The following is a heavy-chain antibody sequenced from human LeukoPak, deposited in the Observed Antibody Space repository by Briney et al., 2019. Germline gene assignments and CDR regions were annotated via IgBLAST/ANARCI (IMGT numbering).Heavy chain of an antibody. J-gene: IGHJ3*02. CDR2: IYYSGST. D-gene: IGHD4-23*01. CDR3: ASLGGGNSVGDAFDI. Sequence: SETLSLTCTVSGVSISSYYWSWLRQPPGKGLEWVGYIYYSGSTNYNPSLKSRVTISVDTSKNQFSLKLSSVTAADTAVYYCASLGGGNSVGDAFDIWGQGTMVTVSS. CDR1: GVSISSYY. V-gene: IGHV4-59*01.